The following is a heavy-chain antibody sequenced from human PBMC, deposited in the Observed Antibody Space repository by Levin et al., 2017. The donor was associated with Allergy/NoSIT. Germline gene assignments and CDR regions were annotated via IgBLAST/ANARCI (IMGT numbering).Heavy chain of an antibody. CDR1: GYTFTNYG. CDR3: ARDGNEAADY. Sequence: PGESLKISCKASGYTFTNYGISWVRQAPGEGLEWMGWISGNSDNAKYALKYQDRVTMTTDKSTSTGYMELRSLRSDDTAVYYCARDGNEAADYWGQGSLVTVSS. V-gene: IGHV1-18*01. J-gene: IGHJ4*02. D-gene: IGHD1-1*01. CDR2: ISGNSDNA.